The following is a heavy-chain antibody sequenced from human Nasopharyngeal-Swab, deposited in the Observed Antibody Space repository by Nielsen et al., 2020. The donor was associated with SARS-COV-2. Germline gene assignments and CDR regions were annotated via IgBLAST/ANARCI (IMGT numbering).Heavy chain of an antibody. V-gene: IGHV3-73*01. CDR3: TSRYSYGL. Sequence: VRQMPGKGLEWVGRIRSKANSYATAFAASVKGRFTIPRDDSKNTAYLQMNSLKTEDTAVYYCTSRYSYGLWGQGTLVTVSS. J-gene: IGHJ4*02. D-gene: IGHD5-18*01. CDR2: IRSKANSYAT.